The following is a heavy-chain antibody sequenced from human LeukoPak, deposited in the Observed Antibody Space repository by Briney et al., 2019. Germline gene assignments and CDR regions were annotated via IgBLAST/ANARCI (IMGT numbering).Heavy chain of an antibody. V-gene: IGHV5-51*01. CDR3: AKFHATWYGDT. Sequence: GGAPQSSCQGSGCYFSSYWLVWVRQMPGKGRVWRGIIYPGSCPTRYSPSFQGQVTISADTSISTAYLHRSSLQSSDTAMYYCAKFHATWYGDTWGQGTLVTVSS. CDR2: IYPGSCPT. D-gene: IGHD6-13*01. CDR1: GCYFSSYW. J-gene: IGHJ4*02.